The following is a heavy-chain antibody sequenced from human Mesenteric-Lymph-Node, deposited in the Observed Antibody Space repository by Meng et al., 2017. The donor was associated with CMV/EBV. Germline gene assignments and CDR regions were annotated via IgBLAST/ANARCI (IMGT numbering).Heavy chain of an antibody. CDR2: IKKDGSEK. Sequence: GGSLRLSCAASGFTFSSFWMSWVRQAPGKGLEWVANIKKDGSEKYYVDSVKGRFTISRDNAKNSLYLQMNSLRAEDTAVYYCARERSGTYSYSGMDVWGQGTTVTVSS. D-gene: IGHD1-14*01. J-gene: IGHJ6*02. CDR3: ARERSGTYSYSGMDV. V-gene: IGHV3-7*01. CDR1: GFTFSSFW.